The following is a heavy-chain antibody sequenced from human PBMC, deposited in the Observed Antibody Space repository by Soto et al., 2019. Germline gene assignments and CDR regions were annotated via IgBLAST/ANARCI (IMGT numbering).Heavy chain of an antibody. CDR1: GYSISSSNW. Sequence: PSETLSLTCAVSGYSISSSNWWGWIRQPPGKGLEWIGYIYYSGTTYYNPSLKSRVTISLDTSKNQFSLKLSSVTAADTALYYCARDRNWKGFYGMDVWGQGTTVTVSS. CDR2: IYYSGTT. V-gene: IGHV4-28*03. CDR3: ARDRNWKGFYGMDV. D-gene: IGHD1-1*01. J-gene: IGHJ6*02.